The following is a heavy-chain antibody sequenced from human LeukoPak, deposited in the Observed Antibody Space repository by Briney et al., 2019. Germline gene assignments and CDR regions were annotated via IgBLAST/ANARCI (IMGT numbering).Heavy chain of an antibody. Sequence: PSETLSLTCSVSGDSIIGYYWGWIRQPPGKGLEWIGNIYYTGNTYYNSSLKSRVTISLDTSKNQFSLKLSSVTAADTAVYYCAGRIMITFGGVIDPHDYWGQGTLVTVSS. CDR1: GDSIIGYY. CDR3: AGRIMITFGGVIDPHDY. J-gene: IGHJ4*02. V-gene: IGHV4-38-2*02. CDR2: IYYTGNT. D-gene: IGHD3-16*02.